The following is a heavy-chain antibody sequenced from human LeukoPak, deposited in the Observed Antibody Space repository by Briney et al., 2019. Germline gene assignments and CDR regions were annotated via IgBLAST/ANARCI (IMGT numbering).Heavy chain of an antibody. Sequence: GASVKVSCKASGYTFTSYDINWVRQATGQGLEWMGWMNPNSGNTGYAQKFQGRVTMTRNTSISTAYMELSSLRSEDTAVYYCARARYYYDSSGYSYLFDYWGQGTLVTVSS. D-gene: IGHD3-22*01. CDR1: GYTFTSYD. J-gene: IGHJ4*02. V-gene: IGHV1-8*01. CDR2: MNPNSGNT. CDR3: ARARYYYDSSGYSYLFDY.